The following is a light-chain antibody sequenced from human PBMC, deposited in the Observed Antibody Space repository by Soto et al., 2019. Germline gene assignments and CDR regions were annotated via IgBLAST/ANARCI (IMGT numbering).Light chain of an antibody. CDR3: NSYAGSNIV. CDR1: SSDVGGYNY. Sequence: QSALTQPPSASGSPGQSVTISCTGTSSDVGGYNYVSWYQQHPGQAPKLMIYEVYKRPSGVPDRFSGSKSGNTASLTVSGLQAEDEADYYCNSYAGSNIVFRTGTKLTVL. J-gene: IGLJ1*01. CDR2: EVY. V-gene: IGLV2-8*01.